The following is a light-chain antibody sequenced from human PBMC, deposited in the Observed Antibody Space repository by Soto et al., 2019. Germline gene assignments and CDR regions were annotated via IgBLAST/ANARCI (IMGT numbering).Light chain of an antibody. V-gene: IGLV2-14*01. J-gene: IGLJ2*01. Sequence: QSVLTQPASVSGSAGQSITISCTGTSNDVGFYNYVSWYQQHPDKAPKLIIFEVSNRPSGVSTRFSGSKSGNRASLTISGLQAEDEADYYCTSYTTRSTHVFGGGTKLTVL. CDR3: TSYTTRSTHV. CDR2: EVS. CDR1: SNDVGFYNY.